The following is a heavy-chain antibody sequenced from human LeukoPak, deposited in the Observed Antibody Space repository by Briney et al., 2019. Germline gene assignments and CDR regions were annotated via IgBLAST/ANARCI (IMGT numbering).Heavy chain of an antibody. CDR2: INGNGGST. CDR1: GFTFSSYA. J-gene: IGHJ6*03. CDR3: AKDQVLRYFDWLRTTDYYYYMDV. Sequence: GGSLRLSCAASGFTFSSYAMNWVRQAPGKGLEWVSAINGNGGSTYYAVSVKGRFTISRDNSKNTLYLQMNSLRAEDTAVYYCAKDQVLRYFDWLRTTDYYYYMDVWGKGTTVTVSS. V-gene: IGHV3-23*01. D-gene: IGHD3-9*01.